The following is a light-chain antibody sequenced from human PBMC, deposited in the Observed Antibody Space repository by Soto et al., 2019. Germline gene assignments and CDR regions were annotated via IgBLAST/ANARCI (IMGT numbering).Light chain of an antibody. V-gene: IGKV3-15*01. Sequence: EIVMTQSPATLSVSPGERATLSCRASQSFSSNLAWYQQKPGQAPRLLIYGASTRATGIPARFSGSGSGTEFTLTISSLQSEDFAVYYCQQYNNWPLTFGGGNKVEIK. CDR3: QQYNNWPLT. CDR1: QSFSSN. J-gene: IGKJ4*01. CDR2: GAS.